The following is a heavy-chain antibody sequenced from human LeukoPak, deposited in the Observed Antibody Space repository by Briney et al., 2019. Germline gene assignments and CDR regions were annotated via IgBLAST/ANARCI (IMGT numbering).Heavy chain of an antibody. CDR1: GFTFSSYA. CDR2: ISGSGGDT. D-gene: IGHD5-18*01. CDR3: AKDNSHYYYYYMDV. J-gene: IGHJ6*03. Sequence: PGGSLRLSCAASGFTFSSYAMSWVRQAPGKGLEWVSAISGSGGDTFYADSVKGRFTISRDNSKNTLYLLMNSLRAEDTAVYSCAKDNSHYYYYYMDVWGKGTTVTVSS. V-gene: IGHV3-23*01.